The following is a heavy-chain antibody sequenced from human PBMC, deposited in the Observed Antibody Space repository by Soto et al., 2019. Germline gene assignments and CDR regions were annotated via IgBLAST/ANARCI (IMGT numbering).Heavy chain of an antibody. V-gene: IGHV1-3*01. Sequence: ASVKVSCKASGYTFTSYAMHWVRQAPGQRLEWMGWINAGNGHTKYSQKFQGRVTITRDTSASTAYMELSSLRFEDTAVYYCAKELLMDVWSQGTTVTVSS. J-gene: IGHJ6*02. CDR2: INAGNGHT. CDR1: GYTFTSYA. CDR3: AKELLMDV. D-gene: IGHD2-21*02.